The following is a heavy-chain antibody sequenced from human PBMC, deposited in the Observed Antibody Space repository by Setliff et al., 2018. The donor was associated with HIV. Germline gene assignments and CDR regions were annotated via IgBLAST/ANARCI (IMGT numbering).Heavy chain of an antibody. V-gene: IGHV4-34*01. D-gene: IGHD2-2*01. CDR2: IIHIGST. Sequence: SLTCAVYGGSFSGYYWSWIRQPPGKGLEWIGEIIHIGSTNYNPSLKSRVTISVDTSKNQFSLRLSSVTAADTAVYYCARGRSCSSSSCYLVYYYYYGMDVWGHGSTVTVSS. J-gene: IGHJ6*02. CDR1: GGSFSGYY. CDR3: ARGRSCSSSSCYLVYYYYYGMDV.